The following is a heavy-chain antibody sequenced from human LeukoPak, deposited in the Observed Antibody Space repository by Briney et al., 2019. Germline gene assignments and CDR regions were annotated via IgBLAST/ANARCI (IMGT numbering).Heavy chain of an antibody. CDR2: INHSGST. D-gene: IGHD2-2*02. CDR1: GGSFSGYY. J-gene: IGHJ4*02. V-gene: IGHV4-34*01. CDR3: ARAGGYCSSTSRYTLPKNKYYFDY. Sequence: SETLSLTCAVYGGSFSGYYWSWIRQPPGKGLEWIGEINHSGSTNYNPSLESRVTISVDTSKNQFSLKLSSVTAADTAVYYCARAGGYCSSTSRYTLPKNKYYFDYWGQGTLVTVSS.